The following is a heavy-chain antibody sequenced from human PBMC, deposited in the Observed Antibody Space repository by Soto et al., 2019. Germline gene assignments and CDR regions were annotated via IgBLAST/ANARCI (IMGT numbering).Heavy chain of an antibody. CDR2: ISSNSAYI. D-gene: IGHD6-13*01. CDR3: TRDASRDSSARGWFDP. CDR1: GFTFRSFT. J-gene: IGHJ5*02. V-gene: IGHV3-21*01. Sequence: GGSLRLSCAASGFTFRSFTMNWVRQAPGKGLEWVSTISSNSAYIYYTDALRGRFTISRDNAKNSLHLQMNSLRAEDTAVYYCTRDASRDSSARGWFDPWGPGTLVT.